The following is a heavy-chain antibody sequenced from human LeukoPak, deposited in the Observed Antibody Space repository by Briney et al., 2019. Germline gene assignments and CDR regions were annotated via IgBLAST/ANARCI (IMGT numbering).Heavy chain of an antibody. CDR2: IYHSGST. Sequence: SETLSLTCAVSGYSISSGYYWGWIRQPPGKGLEWIGSIYHSGSTYYNPSLKSRVTISVDTSKNQFSLKLSSVTAADTAVYYCARLSPDYYDSSVGASDIWGQGTMVTVSS. V-gene: IGHV4-38-2*01. CDR3: ARLSPDYYDSSVGASDI. J-gene: IGHJ3*02. D-gene: IGHD3-22*01. CDR1: GYSISSGYY.